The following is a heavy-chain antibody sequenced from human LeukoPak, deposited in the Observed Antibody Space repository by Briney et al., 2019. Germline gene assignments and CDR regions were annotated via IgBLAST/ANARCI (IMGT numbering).Heavy chain of an antibody. D-gene: IGHD1-1*01. CDR3: ARDGTYCYYMDV. CDR2: IYTSGST. V-gene: IGHV4-4*07. CDR1: GGSISSYY. Sequence: TSSETLSLTCTVSGGSISSYYWSWIRQPAGKGLEWIGRIYTSGSTNYNPSLKSRVTISVDTSKNQFSLKLSSVTAADTAVYYCARDGTYCYYMDVWGKGTTVTVSS. J-gene: IGHJ6*03.